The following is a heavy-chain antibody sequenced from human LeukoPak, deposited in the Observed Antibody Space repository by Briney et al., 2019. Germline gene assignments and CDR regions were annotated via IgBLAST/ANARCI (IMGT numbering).Heavy chain of an antibody. V-gene: IGHV4-39*01. D-gene: IGHD3-22*01. J-gene: IGHJ3*02. CDR1: GGSISSNYH. CDR3: ASHQGGSGYYYGRRRPVDAFDI. CDR2: IYYSGNT. Sequence: SETLSLTCTVSGGSISSNYHWGWIRQPPGKGLEWIASIYYSGNTYYNPSLKSRVTISVDTSSNQFSLKLSSVTAADTAVYYCASHQGGSGYYYGRRRPVDAFDIWGQGTMVTVSS.